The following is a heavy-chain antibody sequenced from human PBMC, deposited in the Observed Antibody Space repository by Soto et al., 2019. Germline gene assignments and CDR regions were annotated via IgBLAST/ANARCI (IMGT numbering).Heavy chain of an antibody. Sequence: PGGSLRLSCAASGFTFSSYWMHWVRQAPGKGLVWVSRINSDGSSTSYADSVKGRFTISRDNAKNTLYLQMNSLRAEDTVVYYCARDAYNWNDVGFDYWGQGTLVTVSS. CDR2: INSDGSST. V-gene: IGHV3-74*01. D-gene: IGHD1-20*01. CDR3: ARDAYNWNDVGFDY. CDR1: GFTFSSYW. J-gene: IGHJ4*02.